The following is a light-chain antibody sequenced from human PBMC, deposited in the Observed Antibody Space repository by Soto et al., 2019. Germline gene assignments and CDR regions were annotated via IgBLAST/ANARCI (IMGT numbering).Light chain of an antibody. CDR2: AAS. J-gene: IGKJ5*01. CDR1: QSVSSSH. CDR3: QQYGYSPIT. Sequence: EIVVTQSPCTLSLSAEERATLSCSAIQSVSSSHLALYQHKPGQAPRLLIYAASSRATGSPDRFSGGGSGTDFTLTISRLEPEDFAVYYCQQYGYSPITFGQGTRLEIK. V-gene: IGKV3-20*01.